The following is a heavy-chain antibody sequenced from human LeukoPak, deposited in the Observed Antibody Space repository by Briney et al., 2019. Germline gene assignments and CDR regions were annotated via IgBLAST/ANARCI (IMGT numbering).Heavy chain of an antibody. Sequence: GGSLRLSCAASGFTFSDYYMSWIRQAPGKGLEWVSYISSSGSTIYYADSVKGRLTISRDNAKNSLYLQMNSLRAEDTAVYYCARDAKDCSSTSCHDYYYYYMDVWGKGTTVTVSS. CDR2: ISSSGSTI. D-gene: IGHD2-2*01. CDR1: GFTFSDYY. CDR3: ARDAKDCSSTSCHDYYYYYMDV. J-gene: IGHJ6*03. V-gene: IGHV3-11*04.